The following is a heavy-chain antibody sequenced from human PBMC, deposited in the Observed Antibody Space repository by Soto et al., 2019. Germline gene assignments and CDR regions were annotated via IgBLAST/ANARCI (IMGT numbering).Heavy chain of an antibody. CDR2: IWYDGSNK. V-gene: IGHV3-33*06. J-gene: IGHJ4*02. Sequence: QVQLVESGGGVVQPGRSLRLSCAASGFTFSSHGMHWVRQAPDKGLEWVAVIWYDGSNKYYADSVKGRFTISRDNSKNTLYLQMNSLRAEDTAVYYCAKDRYSSSSVFDYWGQGTLVTVSS. D-gene: IGHD6-6*01. CDR3: AKDRYSSSSVFDY. CDR1: GFTFSSHG.